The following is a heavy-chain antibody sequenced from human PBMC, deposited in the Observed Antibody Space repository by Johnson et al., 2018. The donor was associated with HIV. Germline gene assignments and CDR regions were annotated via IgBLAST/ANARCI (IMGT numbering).Heavy chain of an antibody. D-gene: IGHD1-26*01. CDR2: ISYDGSNK. J-gene: IGHJ3*02. V-gene: IGHV3-30*03. CDR1: GFTFSDYY. Sequence: QEKLVESGGGLVKPGGSLRLSCAASGFTFSDYYMSWVRQAPGKGLEWVAVISYDGSNKYYADSVKGRFTISRDNSKNTLYLQMNSLRAEDTAVYSCARGERYSWSYHRRDAFDIWGQGTMVTVSS. CDR3: ARGERYSWSYHRRDAFDI.